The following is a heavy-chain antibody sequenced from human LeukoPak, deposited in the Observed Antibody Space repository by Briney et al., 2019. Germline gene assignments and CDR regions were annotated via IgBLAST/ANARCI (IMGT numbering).Heavy chain of an antibody. J-gene: IGHJ4*02. CDR3: ARGRSPVYDYVWGSYRGFDY. V-gene: IGHV4-4*07. Sequence: SETLSLTCTVSGGSISSYYWSWIRQPAAKGLEWIGRIYTSGSTNYNPSLKSRVTMSVDTSKNQFSLKLSSVTAADTAVYYCARGRSPVYDYVWGSYRGFDYWGQGTLVTVSS. D-gene: IGHD3-16*02. CDR2: IYTSGST. CDR1: GGSISSYY.